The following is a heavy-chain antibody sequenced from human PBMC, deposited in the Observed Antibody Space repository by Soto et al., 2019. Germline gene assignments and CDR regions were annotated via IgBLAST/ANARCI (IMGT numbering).Heavy chain of an antibody. CDR1: GFTFSSYA. Sequence: GGSLRLSCAASGFTFSSYAMSWVRQAPGKGLEWVSAISGSGGSTYYADSVKGRFTISRDNSKNTLYLQMNSLRAEDTAVYYCATEYDILTGYYPVRFFDYWGQGTLVTVSS. D-gene: IGHD3-9*01. CDR2: ISGSGGST. V-gene: IGHV3-23*01. CDR3: ATEYDILTGYYPVRFFDY. J-gene: IGHJ4*02.